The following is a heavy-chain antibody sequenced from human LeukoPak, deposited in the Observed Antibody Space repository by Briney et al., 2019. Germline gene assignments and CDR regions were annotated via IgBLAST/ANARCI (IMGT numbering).Heavy chain of an antibody. CDR1: GGSFSGYY. J-gene: IGHJ4*02. Sequence: SETLSLTCAVYGGSFSGYYWSWIRQPPGKGLEWIGEINHSGSTNYNPSLKSRVTISVDTSKNQFSLKLSSVTAADTAVYYCAKDRLGSSWSFDYWGQGTLVTVSS. D-gene: IGHD6-13*01. CDR3: AKDRLGSSWSFDY. V-gene: IGHV4-34*01. CDR2: INHSGST.